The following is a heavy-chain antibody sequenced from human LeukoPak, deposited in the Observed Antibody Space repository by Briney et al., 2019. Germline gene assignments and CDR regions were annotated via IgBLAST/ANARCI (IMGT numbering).Heavy chain of an antibody. CDR2: IIPIFGTA. Sequence: SVKVSCKASGGTFSSYAISWVRQAPGQGLEWMGGIIPIFGTANYAQKFQGRVTITTDESTSTAYMELSSLRSEDTAVYYCARDLAQKGIAAAGTGSYYYYVDVWGKGTTVTVSS. V-gene: IGHV1-69*05. D-gene: IGHD6-13*01. J-gene: IGHJ6*03. CDR1: GGTFSSYA. CDR3: ARDLAQKGIAAAGTGSYYYYVDV.